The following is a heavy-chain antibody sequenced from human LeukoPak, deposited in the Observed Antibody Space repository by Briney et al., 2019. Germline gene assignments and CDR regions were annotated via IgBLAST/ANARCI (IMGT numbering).Heavy chain of an antibody. CDR1: GYTFTGYY. V-gene: IGHV1-2*02. J-gene: IGHJ4*02. D-gene: IGHD3-10*01. Sequence: ASVKVSCQASGYTFTGYYMHWVRQAPGHGLEWMGWINPNSGGTNYAQKFQGRVTMTRDTSISTAYMELSSLRSEDTAVYYCARVRGGWLRVFDYWGQGTLVTVSS. CDR3: ARVRGGWLRVFDY. CDR2: INPNSGGT.